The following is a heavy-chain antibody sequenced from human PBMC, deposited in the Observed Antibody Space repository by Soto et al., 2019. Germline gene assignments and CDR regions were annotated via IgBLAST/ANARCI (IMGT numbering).Heavy chain of an antibody. CDR1: GYTFTSYG. CDR2: ISAYNGNT. D-gene: IGHD6-13*01. V-gene: IGHV1-18*01. Sequence: AASVKFSCKASGYTFTSYGISWVRQAPGQGLEWMGWISAYNGNTNYAQKLQGRVTMTTDTSTSTAYMELRSLRSDDTAVYYCARWQQLASNWFDPWGQGTLVTVSS. CDR3: ARWQQLASNWFDP. J-gene: IGHJ5*02.